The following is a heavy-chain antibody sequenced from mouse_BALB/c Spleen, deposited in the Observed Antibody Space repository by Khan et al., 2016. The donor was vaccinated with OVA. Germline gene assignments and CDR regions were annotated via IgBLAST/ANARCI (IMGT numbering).Heavy chain of an antibody. CDR3: ARDAGRY. CDR2: INPKNGVT. Sequence: VQLQQSGPELVKPGASVKISCKTSGYTFTENTLHWVKQNHGKSLEWIGVINPKNGVTSYNQKFKGKVTLTVDKSSSTAYMEFRSLTSEDSAVYYCARDAGRYWGQGTSVTVSS. CDR1: GYTFTENT. J-gene: IGHJ4*01. D-gene: IGHD3-3*01. V-gene: IGHV1-18*01.